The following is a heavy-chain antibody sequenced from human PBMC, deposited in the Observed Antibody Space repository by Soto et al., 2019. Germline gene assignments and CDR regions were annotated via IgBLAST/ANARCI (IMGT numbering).Heavy chain of an antibody. J-gene: IGHJ4*02. Sequence: PSETLSLTCTVSGGSMSSYYWSWIRQPPGKALEWIGYIYYSGSTTYNPSLKSRVSMSADSAKNQFSLGLNSVTAADTAVYYCARVRGTAGRRYFDYWGQGTLVTVSS. CDR1: GGSMSSYY. D-gene: IGHD6-13*01. CDR3: ARVRGTAGRRYFDY. V-gene: IGHV4-59*01. CDR2: IYYSGST.